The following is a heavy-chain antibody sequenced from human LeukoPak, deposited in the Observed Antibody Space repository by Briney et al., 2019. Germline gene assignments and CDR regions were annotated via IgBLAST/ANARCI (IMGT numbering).Heavy chain of an antibody. CDR3: ARERPYSSGWEQYYFDY. V-gene: IGHV3-7*03. CDR2: IKQDESEK. D-gene: IGHD6-19*01. J-gene: IGHJ4*02. Sequence: GGSLRLSCAASGFTFSSYWMSWVRQAPGKGLEWVANIKQDESEKYYVDSVKGRFTISRDNAKNSLFLQMSSLRAEETAVYYCARERPYSSGWEQYYFDYWGQGTLVTVSS. CDR1: GFTFSSYW.